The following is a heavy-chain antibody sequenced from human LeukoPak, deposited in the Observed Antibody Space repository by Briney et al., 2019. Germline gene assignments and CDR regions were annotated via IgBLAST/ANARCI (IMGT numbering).Heavy chain of an antibody. CDR3: ARDDSSGYYGYYYYYMDV. Sequence: GGSLRLSCAASGFTFSSYSMNWVRQAPGKGLEWVSSISSSSSYIYYADSVKGRFTISRDNAKNSLYLQMNSLRAEDTAVYYCARDDSSGYYGYYYYYMDVWGKGTTVTISS. CDR2: ISSSSSYI. J-gene: IGHJ6*03. V-gene: IGHV3-21*01. CDR1: GFTFSSYS. D-gene: IGHD3-22*01.